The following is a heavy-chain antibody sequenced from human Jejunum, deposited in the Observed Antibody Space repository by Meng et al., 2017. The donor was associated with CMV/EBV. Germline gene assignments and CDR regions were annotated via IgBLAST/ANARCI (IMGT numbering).Heavy chain of an antibody. V-gene: IGHV4-4*07. CDR2: SGNGGDT. CDR1: GYPISTHY. Sequence: QGQLQESGPGLVKPSETLSLTFTVAGYPISTHYWSWIRQPAGRGLEWIGRSGNGGDTYYNPSLNSRVTVSIDTSKNQFSLTLTSVTAADTAVYYCARDSQGRDPWYFDLWGPGTLVTVSS. CDR3: ARDSQGRDPWYFDL. J-gene: IGHJ2*01.